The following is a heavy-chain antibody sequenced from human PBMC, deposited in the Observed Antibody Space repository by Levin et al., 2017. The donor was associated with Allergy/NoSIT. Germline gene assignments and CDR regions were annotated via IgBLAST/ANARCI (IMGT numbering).Heavy chain of an antibody. J-gene: IGHJ5*02. V-gene: IGHV1-8*01. CDR3: ARGSHLREYYDFWSGLNWFDP. CDR2: MNPNSGNT. CDR1: GYTFTSYD. D-gene: IGHD3-3*01. Sequence: GASVKVSCKASGYTFTSYDINWVRQATGQGLEWMGWMNPNSGNTGYAQKFQGRVTMTRNTSISTAYMELSSLRSEDTAVYYCARGSHLREYYDFWSGLNWFDPWGQGTLVTVSS.